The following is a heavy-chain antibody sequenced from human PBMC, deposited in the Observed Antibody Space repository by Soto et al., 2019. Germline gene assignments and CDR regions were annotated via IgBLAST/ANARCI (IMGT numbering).Heavy chain of an antibody. CDR2: IYHSGST. CDR3: ARAHYGDYGYGMDV. Sequence: SETLSLTCTVSGGSISSGDYYWSWIRQPPGKGLEWIGYIYHSGSTYYNPSLKSRVTISVDRSKNQFSLKLSSVTAADTAVYYCARAHYGDYGYGMDVWGQGTTVTVSS. J-gene: IGHJ6*02. V-gene: IGHV4-30-2*01. D-gene: IGHD4-17*01. CDR1: GGSISSGDYY.